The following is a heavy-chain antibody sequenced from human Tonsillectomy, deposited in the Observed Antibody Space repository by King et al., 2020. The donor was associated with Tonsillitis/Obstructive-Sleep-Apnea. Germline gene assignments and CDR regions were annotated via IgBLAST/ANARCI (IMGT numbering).Heavy chain of an antibody. D-gene: IGHD2-2*01. V-gene: IGHV1-3*01. J-gene: IGHJ4*02. CDR1: GYTFTNYA. CDR3: AREDCDSTLCYAPFDY. CDR2: IIAGNGNT. Sequence: QLVQSGAEVKKPGASVKVSCKASGYTFTNYAMHWVRQAPGQRLEWMGWIIAGNGNTKYSQKFQGRVTITRDTSATTAYMELSSLRSEDTAVYYCAREDCDSTLCYAPFDYWGQGTLVTVSS.